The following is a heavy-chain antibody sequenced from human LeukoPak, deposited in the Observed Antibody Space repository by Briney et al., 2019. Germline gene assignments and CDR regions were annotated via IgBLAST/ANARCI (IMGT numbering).Heavy chain of an antibody. CDR2: IRYDGSNK. CDR3: ARDLEEYCSGGSCSLFDY. CDR1: GFIFSSYG. J-gene: IGHJ4*02. V-gene: IGHV3-30*02. Sequence: GGSLRLSCAASGFIFSSYGMHWVRQAPGKGLEWVAFIRYDGSNKYYADSVKGRFTISRHNAKNSLYLQMNSLRAEDTAVYYCARDLEEYCSGGSCSLFDYWGQGTLVTVSS. D-gene: IGHD2-15*01.